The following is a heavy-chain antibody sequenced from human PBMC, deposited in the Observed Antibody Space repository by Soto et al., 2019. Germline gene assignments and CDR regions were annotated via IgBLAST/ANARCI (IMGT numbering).Heavy chain of an antibody. CDR2: ISGSGRNT. Sequence: GGSLRLSCATSGFTFSSNGMSWVRQAPGKGLDWVSGISGSGRNTYYADSVKGRFTISRDNSKNTLFLQMNSLRVEDKAVYYCAKNGLRHSPSAIDSWGQGTLVTVSS. CDR1: GFTFSSNG. J-gene: IGHJ4*02. V-gene: IGHV3-23*01. D-gene: IGHD2-8*01. CDR3: AKNGLRHSPSAIDS.